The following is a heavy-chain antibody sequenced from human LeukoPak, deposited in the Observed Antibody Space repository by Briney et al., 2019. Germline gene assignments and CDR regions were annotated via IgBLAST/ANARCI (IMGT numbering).Heavy chain of an antibody. V-gene: IGHV3-21*03. J-gene: IGHJ4*02. CDR1: GFTFSSYS. D-gene: IGHD1-7*01. CDR3: ARTIPSITGTTDYFDY. Sequence: GGSLRLSCAASGFTFSSYSMNWVRQAPGKGLEGVSSISSSSSYIYYADSVKGRFTISRDNAKNSLYLQMNSLRAEDTAVYYCARTIPSITGTTDYFDYWGQGTLVTVSS. CDR2: ISSSSSYI.